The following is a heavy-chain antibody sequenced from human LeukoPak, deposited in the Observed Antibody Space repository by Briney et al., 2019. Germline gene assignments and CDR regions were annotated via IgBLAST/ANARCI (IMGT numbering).Heavy chain of an antibody. D-gene: IGHD5-24*01. CDR2: ISWNSGSI. CDR3: AKSRGRDGYNSFDY. V-gene: IGHV3-9*03. J-gene: IGHJ4*02. Sequence: GRSLRLSCAASGFTFDDYGMHWVRQAPGKGLEWVSRISWNSGSIGYAESVKGRFTISRDNAKNSLYLQMNSLRAEDMASYYCAKSRGRDGYNSFDYWGQGTLVTVSS. CDR1: GFTFDDYG.